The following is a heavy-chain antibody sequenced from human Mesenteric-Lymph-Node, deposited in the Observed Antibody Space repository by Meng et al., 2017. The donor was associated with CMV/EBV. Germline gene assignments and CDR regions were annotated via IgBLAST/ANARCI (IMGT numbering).Heavy chain of an antibody. J-gene: IGHJ4*02. CDR3: ARGVQLGGLGFDY. CDR2: IIPILGIA. D-gene: IGHD6-6*01. Sequence: SVKVSCKASGGTFSSYTISWVRQAPGQGLEWMGRIIPILGIANYAQKFQGRVTITADKSTSTAYMELSSLRSEDTAVYYCARGVQLGGLGFDYWGQGTLVTVSS. CDR1: GGTFSSYT. V-gene: IGHV1-69*02.